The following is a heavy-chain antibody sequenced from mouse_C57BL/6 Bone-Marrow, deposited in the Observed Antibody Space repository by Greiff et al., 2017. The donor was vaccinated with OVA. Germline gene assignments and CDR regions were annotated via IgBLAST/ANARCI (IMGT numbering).Heavy chain of an antibody. D-gene: IGHD1-1*01. V-gene: IGHV1-80*01. CDR1: GYAFSSYW. J-gene: IGHJ3*01. Sequence: QVQLQQSGAELVKPGASVSISCKASGYAFSSYWMNWVKQRPGKGLLGFGQIFPGDGDTNYNGKLKGKATLTADKSSSTAYMQLSSLTSEDSAVYFCARGDYYGSSWAYWGKGTLVTVSA. CDR3: ARGDYYGSSWAY. CDR2: IFPGDGDT.